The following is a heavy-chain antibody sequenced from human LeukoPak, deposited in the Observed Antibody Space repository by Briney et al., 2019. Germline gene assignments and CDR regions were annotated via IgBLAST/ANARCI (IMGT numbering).Heavy chain of an antibody. CDR1: GFTFSSYG. CDR2: ISYDGSSK. V-gene: IGHV3-30*18. D-gene: IGHD6-6*01. Sequence: QPGGSLRLSCAASGFTFSSYGVHWVRQAPGKGLEWVAVISYDGSSKYYADSVKGRFTISRDNSKNTLYLQMNSLRAEDTAVYYCAKDLAARPNYFDYWGQGTLVTVSS. J-gene: IGHJ4*02. CDR3: AKDLAARPNYFDY.